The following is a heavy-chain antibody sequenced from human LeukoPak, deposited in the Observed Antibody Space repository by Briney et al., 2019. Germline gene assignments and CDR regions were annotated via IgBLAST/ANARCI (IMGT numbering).Heavy chain of an antibody. Sequence: GGSRRLSCEASGFTFSNYWMTWVRQAPGKGLEWVANIKEDGSVKQCVDSVKGRFTISRDNAKNSLYLQMNSLRAEDTAVYYCARDSRAYSSSWYGGWFDPWGRGTLVTVSS. CDR2: IKEDGSVK. V-gene: IGHV3-7*03. CDR1: GFTFSNYW. CDR3: ARDSRAYSSSWYGGWFDP. D-gene: IGHD6-13*01. J-gene: IGHJ5*02.